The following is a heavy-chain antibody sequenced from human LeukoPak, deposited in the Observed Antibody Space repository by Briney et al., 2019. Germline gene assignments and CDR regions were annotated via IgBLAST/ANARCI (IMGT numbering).Heavy chain of an antibody. CDR2: INPNSGGT. CDR1: GYTFTGYY. CDR3: ARGQGRIQLWPLRY. V-gene: IGHV1-2*02. Sequence: ASVKVSCKASGYTFTGYYMHWVRQAPGQGLEWMGWINPNSGGTNYAQKFQGRVTMTRDTSISTAYMELGRLRSDDTAVYYCARGQGRIQLWPLRYWGQGTLVTVSS. J-gene: IGHJ4*02. D-gene: IGHD5-18*01.